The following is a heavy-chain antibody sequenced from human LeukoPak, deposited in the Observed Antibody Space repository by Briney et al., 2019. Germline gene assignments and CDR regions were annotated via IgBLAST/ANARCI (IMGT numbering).Heavy chain of an antibody. J-gene: IGHJ4*02. Sequence: GDPLKISCKGSRYTISSYSIGWLRQMPGKGLEWMGNIYHGDSDTTYRPSLQGLVSIAADKSITTTYLQWSSLKASDSSMYYCARQGDGYDPFPIYYWGQGTLVTVSS. CDR3: ARQGDGYDPFPIYY. D-gene: IGHD5-24*01. CDR1: RYTISSYS. CDR2: IYHGDSDT. V-gene: IGHV5-51*01.